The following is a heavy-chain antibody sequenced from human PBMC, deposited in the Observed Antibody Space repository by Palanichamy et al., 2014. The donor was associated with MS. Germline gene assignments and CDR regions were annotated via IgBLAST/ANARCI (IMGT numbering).Heavy chain of an antibody. D-gene: IGHD3-10*01. J-gene: IGHJ4*02. V-gene: IGHV3-74*01. CDR1: GFTFSNYW. CDR3: ARDLGSWTYSY. Sequence: EVQLMESGGGLVRPGGSLRLSCATSGFTFSNYWMHWVRQTPGKGLVWVSRIDSGGSVATYADSVKGRFTISRDNSKNTVYLQMASLRAEDTAVYYCARDLGSWTYSYWGPGTLVTVSS. CDR2: IDSGGSVA.